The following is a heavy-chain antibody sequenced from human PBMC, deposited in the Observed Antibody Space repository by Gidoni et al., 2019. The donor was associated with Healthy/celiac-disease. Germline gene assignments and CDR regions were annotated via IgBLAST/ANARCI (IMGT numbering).Heavy chain of an antibody. D-gene: IGHD6-13*01. J-gene: IGHJ6*02. Sequence: QVQLVQSGAEVKKPGASVKVSCKASGYTFTSYAISWVRQAPGQGLEWMGWISAYNGNTNDAQKPQGRVNRTTDTSTSTAYMELRSRRSDDTAVYYWASHDLLGRIAAAGTDVSYYYYGMDVWGQGTTVTVSS. CDR2: ISAYNGNT. CDR3: ASHDLLGRIAAAGTDVSYYYYGMDV. V-gene: IGHV1-18*01. CDR1: GYTFTSYA.